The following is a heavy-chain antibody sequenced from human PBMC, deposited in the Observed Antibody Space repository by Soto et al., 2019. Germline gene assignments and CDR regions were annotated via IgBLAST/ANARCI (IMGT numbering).Heavy chain of an antibody. CDR2: IYHSGST. CDR3: ARTYYDILTGYSILDY. CDR1: GSSISSSNW. Sequence: LPLTCAVSGSSISSSNWWSWVRQPPGKGLEWIGEIYHSGSTNYNPSLKSRVTISVDKSKNQFSLKLSSVTAADTAVYYCARTYYDILTGYSILDYWGQGTLVT. J-gene: IGHJ4*02. V-gene: IGHV4-4*02. D-gene: IGHD3-9*01.